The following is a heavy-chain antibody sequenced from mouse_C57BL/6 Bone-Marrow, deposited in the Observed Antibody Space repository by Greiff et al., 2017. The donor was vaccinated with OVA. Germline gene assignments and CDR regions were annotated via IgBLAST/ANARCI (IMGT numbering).Heavy chain of an antibody. CDR3: ARHDGSFAY. J-gene: IGHJ3*01. V-gene: IGHV5-6*01. CDR2: ISSGGSYT. D-gene: IGHD2-3*01. Sequence: EVKLMESGGDLVKPGGSLKLSCAASGFTFSSYGMSWVRQTPDKRLEWVATISSGGSYTYYPDSVKGRFTISRDNAKNTLYLQMSSLKSEDTAMYYCARHDGSFAYCGQGTLVTVSA. CDR1: GFTFSSYG.